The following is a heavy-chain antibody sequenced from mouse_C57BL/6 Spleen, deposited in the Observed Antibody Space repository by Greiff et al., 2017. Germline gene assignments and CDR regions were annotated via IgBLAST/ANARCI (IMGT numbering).Heavy chain of an antibody. V-gene: IGHV1-52*01. J-gene: IGHJ1*03. CDR3: ARSGYYGSSYSFDV. D-gene: IGHD1-1*01. CDR2: IDPSDSET. CDR1: SYTFTSYW. Sequence: QVQLQQPGAELVRPGSSVKLSCKASSYTFTSYWMHWVKQRPIQGLEWIGNIDPSDSETHYNQKFKDKATLTVDKSSSTAYMQLSSLTSEDSAVYYCARSGYYGSSYSFDVWGTGTTVTVSS.